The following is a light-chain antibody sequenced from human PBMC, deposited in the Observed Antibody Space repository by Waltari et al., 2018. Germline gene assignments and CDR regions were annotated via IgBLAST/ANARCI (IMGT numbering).Light chain of an antibody. Sequence: QSALTQPASVSGSPGQSITISCTGTSSDVDLYNFVSWYQQHQGKAPKRIISGVDKRPSGVPERFSGSKSGSTAYLTVSGLQAEDEADYYCASHGNNKVFGGGTKLTVL. CDR1: SSDVDLYNF. J-gene: IGLJ3*02. CDR2: GVD. V-gene: IGLV2-8*01. CDR3: ASHGNNKV.